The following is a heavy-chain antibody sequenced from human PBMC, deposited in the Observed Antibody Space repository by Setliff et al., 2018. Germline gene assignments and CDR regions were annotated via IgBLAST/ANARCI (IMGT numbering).Heavy chain of an antibody. J-gene: IGHJ3*02. CDR1: GYTFTSYA. CDR3: ARLAEQWLVRDAFDI. V-gene: IGHV1-3*01. CDR2: INAGNGNT. Sequence: RASVKVSCKASGYTFTSYAMHWVRQAPGQRLEWMGWINAGNGNTKYSQKFQGRVTITRDTSASTAYMELSSLRSEDTAVYYCARLAEQWLVRDAFDIWGQGAMVTVSS. D-gene: IGHD6-19*01.